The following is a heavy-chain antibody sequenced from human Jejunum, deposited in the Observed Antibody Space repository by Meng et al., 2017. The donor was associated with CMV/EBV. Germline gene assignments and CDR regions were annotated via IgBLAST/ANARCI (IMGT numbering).Heavy chain of an antibody. V-gene: IGHV1-8*01. Sequence: QVQLVQSGAEVKTPGASVKVSCKASGYTFTSLDINWVRQATGQGPEWMGWMNPSRGITAYAQKFQGRVTMIRDTSIDTAYMELTSLKSEDTAIYYCARGIEAGLDYWGQGTLVTVSS. D-gene: IGHD5-12*01. CDR3: ARGIEAGLDY. CDR2: MNPSRGIT. J-gene: IGHJ4*02. CDR1: GYTFTSLD.